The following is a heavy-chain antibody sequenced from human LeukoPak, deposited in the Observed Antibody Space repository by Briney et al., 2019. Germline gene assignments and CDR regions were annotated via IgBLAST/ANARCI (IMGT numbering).Heavy chain of an antibody. CDR3: TRESGNTFVRGARYYSFYMDV. CDR2: IYTSGTT. J-gene: IGHJ6*03. V-gene: IGHV4-61*02. CDR1: GGSISSGSYY. Sequence: SETLSLTCSVSGGSISSGSYYWGWIRQPAGTGLEWIGRIYTSGTTYYNPSLKSRVSISVDTSKNQFSLRLNSVTAADTAVYYCTRESGNTFVRGARYYSFYMDVWGTGTTVTVSS. D-gene: IGHD3-10*01.